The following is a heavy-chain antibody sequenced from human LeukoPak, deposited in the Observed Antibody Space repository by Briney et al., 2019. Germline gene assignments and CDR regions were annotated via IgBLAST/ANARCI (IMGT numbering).Heavy chain of an antibody. CDR2: ITWNSDNI. Sequence: QSGRSLRLSCAASGFTFDDYAMHWVRQAPGKGLEWVSGITWNSDNIEYADSVKGRFTISRDNAKNSLYLQMNSLRAEDTAVYYCAELGITMIGGVWGKGTTVTISS. D-gene: IGHD3-10*02. J-gene: IGHJ6*04. CDR3: AELGITMIGGV. V-gene: IGHV3-9*01. CDR1: GFTFDDYA.